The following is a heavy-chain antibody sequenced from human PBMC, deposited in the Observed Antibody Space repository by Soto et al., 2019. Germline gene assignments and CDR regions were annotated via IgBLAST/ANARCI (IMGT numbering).Heavy chain of an antibody. CDR2: ISGSGGST. J-gene: IGHJ1*01. CDR1: GFTFSSYA. V-gene: IGHV3-23*01. D-gene: IGHD2-21*02. Sequence: GGSLRLSCAASGFTFSSYAMSWVRQAPGKGLEWVSAISGSGGSTYYADSVKGRFTISRDNSKNTLYLQMNSLRAEDTAVYYCAKVLAYCGGDCYSVWGYFQHWGQGTLVTVSS. CDR3: AKVLAYCGGDCYSVWGYFQH.